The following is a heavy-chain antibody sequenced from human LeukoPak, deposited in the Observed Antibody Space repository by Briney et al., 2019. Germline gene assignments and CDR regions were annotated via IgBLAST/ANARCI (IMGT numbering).Heavy chain of an antibody. V-gene: IGHV3-23*01. J-gene: IGHJ4*02. Sequence: GGSLRLSCAASGLTFSSYAMSWVRQAPGKGLEWVSAISGSSGHTYYADSMKGRFTISRDNSKNTLYLQMNSLTVEDTAVYYCAKGTTGMAPRGYFDDWGQGTLVTVSS. CDR2: ISGSSGHT. CDR3: AKGTTGMAPRGYFDD. CDR1: GLTFSSYA. D-gene: IGHD5-18*01.